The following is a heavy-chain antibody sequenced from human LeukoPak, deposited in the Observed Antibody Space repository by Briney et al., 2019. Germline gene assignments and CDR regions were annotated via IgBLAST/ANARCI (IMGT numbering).Heavy chain of an antibody. CDR1: GFTFSSYG. V-gene: IGHV3-33*06. CDR2: IWYDGSNK. J-gene: IGHJ4*02. Sequence: PGGSLRLSCAASGFTFSSYGMHWVRQAPGKGLEWVAVIWYDGSNKYYADSVKGRFTISRDNSKNTLYLQMNSLRAEDTAVYYCAKDEDYGDYRNPFDYWGQGTLVTVSS. D-gene: IGHD4-17*01. CDR3: AKDEDYGDYRNPFDY.